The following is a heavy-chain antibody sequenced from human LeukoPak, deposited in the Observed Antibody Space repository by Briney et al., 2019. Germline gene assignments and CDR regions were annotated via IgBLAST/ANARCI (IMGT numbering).Heavy chain of an antibody. D-gene: IGHD3-3*01. CDR3: ARGKAEYYDFWSGTIFDY. J-gene: IGHJ4*02. V-gene: IGHV4-59*01. CDR2: IYYSGST. CDR1: GGSISSYY. Sequence: PSETLSLTCTVSGGSISSYYWSWIRQPPGKGLEWIGYIYYSGSTNYNPSLKSRVTISVDTSKNQFSLKLSSVTAADTAVYCCARGKAEYYDFWSGTIFDYWGQGTLVTVSS.